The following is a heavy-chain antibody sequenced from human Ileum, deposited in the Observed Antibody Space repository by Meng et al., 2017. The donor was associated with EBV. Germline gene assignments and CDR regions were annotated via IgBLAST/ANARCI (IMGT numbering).Heavy chain of an antibody. J-gene: IGHJ4*02. V-gene: IGHV4-4*02. Sequence: SCIGLVRPSVSLAMPRGASGCAVSSSDCWSWVRQPPGKGLEWIGEIYHSGGTNYNPSLKSRVTISVDKSKNQFSLKLSSVTAADTAVYYCASFPPPGKQWLVTDYWGQGTLVTVSS. CDR1: GCAVSSSDC. CDR2: IYHSGGT. CDR3: ASFPPPGKQWLVTDY. D-gene: IGHD6-19*01.